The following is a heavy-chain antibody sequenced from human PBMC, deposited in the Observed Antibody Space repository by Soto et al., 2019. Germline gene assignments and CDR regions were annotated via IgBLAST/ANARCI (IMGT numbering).Heavy chain of an antibody. CDR2: ITGSYGTT. V-gene: IGHV3-23*01. CDR1: GFTFTSYA. Sequence: GGSLRLSCATSGFTFTSYALGWVRRPPGKGLEWVAGITGSYGTTYYADSVKGRFTLSRDVSKNTVYLQMNSLTAEDTAVYYCAKASHSLTVVHYFHYWGQGTLVTVSS. D-gene: IGHD2-21*01. CDR3: AKASHSLTVVHYFHY. J-gene: IGHJ4*02.